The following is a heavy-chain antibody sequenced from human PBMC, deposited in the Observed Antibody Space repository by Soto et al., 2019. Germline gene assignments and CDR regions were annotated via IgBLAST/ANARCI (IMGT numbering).Heavy chain of an antibody. J-gene: IGHJ4*02. CDR3: ASGASRWYPYFFDS. CDR2: IIPYYNTL. CDR1: EGTFNSYA. V-gene: IGHV1-69*01. Sequence: QAQVVQSGAEVRKPGSSVKLSCKASEGTFNSYAIAWVRQAPGQGLEWMGGIIPYYNTLNYAQKFQYRVTITADDSTNTVYMELSSLSSDDTAVYFCASGASRWYPYFFDSWAQGTLVTVSS. D-gene: IGHD6-13*01.